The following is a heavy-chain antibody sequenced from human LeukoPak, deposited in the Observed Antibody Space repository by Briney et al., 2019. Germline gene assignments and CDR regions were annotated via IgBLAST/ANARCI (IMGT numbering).Heavy chain of an antibody. CDR1: GDSVSSNSAA. Sequence: SQTLSLTCAISGDSVSSNSAAWNWIRQSPSRGLEWLGRTYYRSKWYNDYAVSVKSRITINPDTSTNQLLLQLNSVTPDDTAVYYCARDLELVTYYDILTGYPNWFDPWGQGTLVTVSS. V-gene: IGHV6-1*01. D-gene: IGHD3-9*01. CDR3: ARDLELVTYYDILTGYPNWFDP. J-gene: IGHJ5*02. CDR2: TYYRSKWYN.